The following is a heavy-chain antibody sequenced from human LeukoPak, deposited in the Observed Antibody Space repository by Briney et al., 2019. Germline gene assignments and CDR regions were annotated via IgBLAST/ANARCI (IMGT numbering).Heavy chain of an antibody. D-gene: IGHD3-22*01. Sequence: SETLSLTCAVYGGSFSGYYWSWIRQPPGKGLEWIGEINHSGSTNYNPSLKSRVTISIDTSKNQFSLKLSSVTAADTAVYYCARGRVYDSTGYPPDYWGQGTLVTVSS. V-gene: IGHV4-34*01. J-gene: IGHJ4*02. CDR1: GGSFSGYY. CDR3: ARGRVYDSTGYPPDY. CDR2: INHSGST.